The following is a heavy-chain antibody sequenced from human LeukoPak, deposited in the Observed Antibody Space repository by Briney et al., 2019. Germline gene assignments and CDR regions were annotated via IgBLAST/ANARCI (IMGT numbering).Heavy chain of an antibody. Sequence: GGSLRLSCAASGFTFSDYYMSWIRQAPGKGLEWVSYISSSGSTIYYADSVKGRFTISRDNAKTSLYLQMNSLRAEDTAVYYCARTPRCGGSRHWYFDLWGRGTLVTVSS. CDR3: ARTPRCGGSRHWYFDL. V-gene: IGHV3-11*01. D-gene: IGHD2-15*01. CDR2: ISSSGSTI. CDR1: GFTFSDYY. J-gene: IGHJ2*01.